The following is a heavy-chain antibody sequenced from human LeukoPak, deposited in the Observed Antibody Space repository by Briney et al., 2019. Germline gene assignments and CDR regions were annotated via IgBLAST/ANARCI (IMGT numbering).Heavy chain of an antibody. D-gene: IGHD4-23*01. CDR1: GGSISSGGYS. J-gene: IGHJ4*02. CDR2: IYHSGST. Sequence: SQTLSLTCAVSGGSISSGGYSWSWIRQPPGKGLEWIGYIYHSGSTYYNPSLKSRVTISVDRSKNQFSLKLSSVTAADTAVYYCARALGYGGNPGVDYWGQGTLVTVSS. V-gene: IGHV4-30-2*01. CDR3: ARALGYGGNPGVDY.